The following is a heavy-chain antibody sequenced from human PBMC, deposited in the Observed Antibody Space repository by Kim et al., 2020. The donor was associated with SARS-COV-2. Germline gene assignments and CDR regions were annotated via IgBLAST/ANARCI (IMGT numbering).Heavy chain of an antibody. D-gene: IGHD2-2*01. J-gene: IGHJ3*02. CDR2: INHSGST. Sequence: SETLSLTCAVYGGSFSGYYWSWIRQPPGKGLEWIGEINHSGSTNYNPSLKSRVTISVDTSKNQFSLKLSSVTAADTAVYYCARRARYCSSTSCPRGAFDIWGQGTMVTVSS. V-gene: IGHV4-34*01. CDR1: GGSFSGYY. CDR3: ARRARYCSSTSCPRGAFDI.